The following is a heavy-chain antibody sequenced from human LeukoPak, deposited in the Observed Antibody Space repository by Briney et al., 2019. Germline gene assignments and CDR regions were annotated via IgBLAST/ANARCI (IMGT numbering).Heavy chain of an antibody. CDR1: GGSTSSYY. CDR3: ARTRTRGNWFDP. V-gene: IGHV4-59*01. J-gene: IGHJ5*02. Sequence: SETLSLTCTVSGGSTSSYYWSWIRQPPGKGLEWIGYIYYSGSTNYNPSLKSRVTISVDTSKNQFSLKLSSVTAADTAFYYCARTRTRGNWFDPWGQGTLVTVSS. CDR2: IYYSGST. D-gene: IGHD3/OR15-3a*01.